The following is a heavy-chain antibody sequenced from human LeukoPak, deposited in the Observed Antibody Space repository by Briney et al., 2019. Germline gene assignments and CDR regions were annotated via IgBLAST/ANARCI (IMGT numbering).Heavy chain of an antibody. J-gene: IGHJ6*02. CDR1: GFTFSSYE. CDR2: ISSSGSTI. D-gene: IGHD3-10*01. CDR3: ARGDRSLLLWFGELGPMDV. Sequence: GGSLRLSCAASGFTFSSYEMNWVRQAPGKGLEWVSYISSSGSTIYYADSVKGRFTISRDSAKNSLYLQMNSLRAEDTAVYYCARGDRSLLLWFGELGPMDVWGQGTTVTVSS. V-gene: IGHV3-48*03.